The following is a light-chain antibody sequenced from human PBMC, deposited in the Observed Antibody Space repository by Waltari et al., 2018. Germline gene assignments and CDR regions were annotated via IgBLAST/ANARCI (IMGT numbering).Light chain of an antibody. J-gene: IGLJ3*02. CDR1: SWHSSYA. Sequence: QLVLTQSPSASASLGASVKLTCTLSSWHSSYAIAWHQQPPGKGPRYLMKVNSDGSHRKGDGIPDRFSGSSSGAERYLTISSLQSEDEADYYCQTWGTGIRVFGGGTKLTVL. CDR2: VNSDGSH. V-gene: IGLV4-69*01. CDR3: QTWGTGIRV.